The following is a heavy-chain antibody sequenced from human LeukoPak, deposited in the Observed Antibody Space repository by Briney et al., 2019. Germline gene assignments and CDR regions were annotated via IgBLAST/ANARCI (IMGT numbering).Heavy chain of an antibody. J-gene: IGHJ4*02. CDR3: VRVEYSRQVDY. Sequence: PSETLSLTCTVSGGSISSSSYYWGWIRQPPGKGLEWIGSLYYSGRTYYNPSPKSRVTMSVDTSKNQFSLKLSSVTAADTAVYYCVRVEYSRQVDYWGQGTLVTVSS. CDR1: GGSISSSSYY. D-gene: IGHD6-6*01. CDR2: LYYSGRT. V-gene: IGHV4-39*07.